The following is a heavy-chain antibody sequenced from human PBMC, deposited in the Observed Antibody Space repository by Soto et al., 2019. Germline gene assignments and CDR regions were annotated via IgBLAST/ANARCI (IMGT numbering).Heavy chain of an antibody. V-gene: IGHV4-39*01. CDR1: GGSISTGPTNY. CDR3: MRMAGSSWSAFDY. J-gene: IGHJ4*02. D-gene: IGHD6-13*01. Sequence: QLLESGPGLVKPSETLSLTCTVSGGSISTGPTNYWGWIRQPPGKGLEWIGTIYYSGTTYYNPSLKTRVTISVDTSKKQFSLQLSSVTAADTAVYYCMRMAGSSWSAFDYWGQGVLVTVSS. CDR2: IYYSGTT.